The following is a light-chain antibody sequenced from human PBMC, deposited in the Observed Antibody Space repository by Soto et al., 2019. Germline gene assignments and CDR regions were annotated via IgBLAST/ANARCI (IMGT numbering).Light chain of an antibody. CDR1: QSVSSN. Sequence: EIVMTQSHATLSVSPGERATLSCRASQSVSSNLAWYQQKPGQAPRLLIYGASPRATGIPARFSGSGSGSEFTLTISSLQSEDFAVYYCQQYKNWPPITFGQGTRLEI. V-gene: IGKV3-15*01. J-gene: IGKJ5*01. CDR3: QQYKNWPPIT. CDR2: GAS.